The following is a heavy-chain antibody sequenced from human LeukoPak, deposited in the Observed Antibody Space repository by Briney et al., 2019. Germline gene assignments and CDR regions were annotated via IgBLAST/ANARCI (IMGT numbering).Heavy chain of an antibody. CDR2: IYYSGST. V-gene: IGHV4-59*01. J-gene: IGHJ4*02. CDR1: GGSIRSYY. CDR3: ARDRTTGYFDY. Sequence: SETLSLTCTVSGGSIRSYYWSWIRQPPGKGLEWIGYIYYSGSTNYNPSLKSRVTISVDTSKNQFSLKLSSVTAADTAVYYCARDRTTGYFDYWGQGTLVTVSS. D-gene: IGHD1-14*01.